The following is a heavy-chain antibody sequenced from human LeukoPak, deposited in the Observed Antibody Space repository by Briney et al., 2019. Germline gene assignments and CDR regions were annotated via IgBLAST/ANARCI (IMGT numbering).Heavy chain of an antibody. CDR1: GISLSNYA. Sequence: GGSLRLSCVVSGISLSNYAMTWVRQAPGKGLEWVANIKQDGSEKYYVDSVKGRFTISRDNAKNSLYLQMNSLRAEDTAVYYCARRRVPFDYWAREPWSPSPQ. CDR2: IKQDGSEK. CDR3: ARRRVPFDY. V-gene: IGHV3-7*01. J-gene: IGHJ4*02.